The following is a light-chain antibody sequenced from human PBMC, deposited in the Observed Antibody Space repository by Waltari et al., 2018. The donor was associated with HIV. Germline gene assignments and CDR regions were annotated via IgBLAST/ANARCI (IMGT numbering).Light chain of an antibody. J-gene: IGKJ1*01. CDR3: QRYFSSPKT. CDR1: QTVLNRSINRNS. CDR2: WAS. Sequence: DIVMTQSPDSLAVSLGERATINCKSSQTVLNRSINRNSLAWYQQKPGQPPKLLIDWASNRESGVPDRLSGSGSGTDFTLTISSLQAEDVAIYYCQRYFSSPKTFGPGTKVEV. V-gene: IGKV4-1*01.